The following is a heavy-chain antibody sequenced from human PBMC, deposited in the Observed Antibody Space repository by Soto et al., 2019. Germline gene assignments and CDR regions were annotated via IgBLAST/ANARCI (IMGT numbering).Heavy chain of an antibody. J-gene: IGHJ6*02. CDR3: AREEGQWLVRSDYYYGMDV. Sequence: SVKVSCKASGGTFSSYAISWVRQAPGQGLEWMGGIIPIFGTANYAQKFQGRVTITADESTSTAYMELSSLRSEDTAVYYCAREEGQWLVRSDYYYGMDVWGQGTTVTVYS. V-gene: IGHV1-69*13. D-gene: IGHD6-19*01. CDR1: GGTFSSYA. CDR2: IIPIFGTA.